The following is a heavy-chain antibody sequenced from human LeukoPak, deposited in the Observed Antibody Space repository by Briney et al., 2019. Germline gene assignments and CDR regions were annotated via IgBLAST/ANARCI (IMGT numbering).Heavy chain of an antibody. CDR1: ALTFSTYA. J-gene: IGHJ6*02. V-gene: IGHV3-23*05. CDR2: IGSDNKP. CDR3: GRHLNYYVAMDV. D-gene: IGHD3-10*02. Sequence: GGSLRLSCEASALTFSTYAMTWVRQAEGNGLEWVSSIGSDNKPHNSESVKGRFAISRDNSKSMLFIKQNSLRAEDKALYYCGRHLNYYVAMDVWGQGTTVTVSS.